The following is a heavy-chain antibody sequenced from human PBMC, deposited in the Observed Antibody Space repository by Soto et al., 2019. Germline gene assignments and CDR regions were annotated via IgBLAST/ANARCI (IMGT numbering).Heavy chain of an antibody. V-gene: IGHV4-39*01. J-gene: IGHJ5*02. CDR2: IYYSGST. Sequence: PSETLSLTCTVSGGSISSSSYYWGWIRQPPGKGLEWIGSIYYSGSTYYNPSLKSRVTISVDTSKNQFSLKLSSVTAADTAVYYCAAKAVGATDNWFDPWGQGTLVTVSS. D-gene: IGHD1-26*01. CDR1: GGSISSSSYY. CDR3: AAKAVGATDNWFDP.